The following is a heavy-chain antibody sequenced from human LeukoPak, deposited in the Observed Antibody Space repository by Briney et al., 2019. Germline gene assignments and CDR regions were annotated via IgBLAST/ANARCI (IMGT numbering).Heavy chain of an antibody. J-gene: IGHJ6*02. D-gene: IGHD3-3*01. Sequence: GASLRLSCAASGFIFSNYAMYWVRQAPGKGLEWVSAISGRSNNTYYADSVKGRFTISRDNSKNTLYLQMNSLRAEDTAVYYCARGSRRFLEWLSHHYYYGMDVWGQGTTVTVSS. CDR2: ISGRSNNT. CDR3: ARGSRRFLEWLSHHYYYGMDV. V-gene: IGHV3-23*01. CDR1: GFIFSNYA.